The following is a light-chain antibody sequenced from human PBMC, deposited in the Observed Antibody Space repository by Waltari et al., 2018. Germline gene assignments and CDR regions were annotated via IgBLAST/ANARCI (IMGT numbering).Light chain of an antibody. CDR3: QQDYTTPWT. V-gene: IGKV1-17*01. CDR2: AAS. J-gene: IGKJ1*01. CDR1: QDINRE. Sequence: DIQMTQSPSSLSASVGDRVTVTCLASQDINRELSWYQQKPGKAPTLLIYAASSVHTGVSSRFSGSGSGTEFTLTINSLQPEDVATYYCQQDYTTPWTFGQGTEVEIK.